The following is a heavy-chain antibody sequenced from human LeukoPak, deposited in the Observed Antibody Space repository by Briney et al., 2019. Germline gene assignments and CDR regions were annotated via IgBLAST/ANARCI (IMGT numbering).Heavy chain of an antibody. J-gene: IGHJ5*02. V-gene: IGHV1-2*02. CDR3: ARESGGKWLNWFDP. CDR2: INPNSGGT. D-gene: IGHD6-19*01. Sequence: ASVKVSCKASGYTFTGYYMHWVRQAPGQGLEWMGWINPNSGGTNYAQKFQGRVTMTRDTSISTAYMELSRLRSDDTAVYYCARESGGKWLNWFDPWGQGTLVTVSS. CDR1: GYTFTGYY.